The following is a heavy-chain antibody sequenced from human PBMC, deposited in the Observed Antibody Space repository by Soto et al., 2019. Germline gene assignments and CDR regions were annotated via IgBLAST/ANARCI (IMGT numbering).Heavy chain of an antibody. D-gene: IGHD2-15*01. V-gene: IGHV4-39*01. CDR1: GGSISSSSYY. CDR3: ARRGQYCSGGSCYKYFQH. Sequence: SETLSLTCTVSGGSISSSSYYWGWIRQPPGKGLEWIGSIYYSGSTYYNPSLKSRVTISVDTSKTQFSLKLSSVTAADTAVYYCARRGQYCSGGSCYKYFQHWGQGTLVTVSS. CDR2: IYYSGST. J-gene: IGHJ1*01.